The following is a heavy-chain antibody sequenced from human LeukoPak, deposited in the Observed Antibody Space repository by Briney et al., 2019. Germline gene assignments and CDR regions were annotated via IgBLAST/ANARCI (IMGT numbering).Heavy chain of an antibody. D-gene: IGHD3-3*01. CDR2: ISGSGGST. V-gene: IGHV3-23*01. CDR1: GFTFSSYA. Sequence: GGSLRLSCAASGFTFSSYAMSWVRQAPGKGLEWVSAISGSGGSTYYADSVKGRFTISRDNSKNTLYLQMNSLRAEDTAVYYCAKIYPGSGYYSVGGNAFDIWGQGTMVTVSS. CDR3: AKIYPGSGYYSVGGNAFDI. J-gene: IGHJ3*02.